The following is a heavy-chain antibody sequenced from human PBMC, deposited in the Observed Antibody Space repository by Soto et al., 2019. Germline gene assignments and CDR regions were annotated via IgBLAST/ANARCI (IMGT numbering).Heavy chain of an antibody. V-gene: IGHV4-59*08. D-gene: IGHD3-10*01. CDR1: GGSISSYD. CDR2: IYYSGST. Sequence: LETLSLTCTVSGGSISSYDGSWIRQPPGKGLEWIGYIYYSGSTNYNPSLKSRVTISVDTSKNQFSLKLNSMTAADTAVYYCARHNYGSGSTYFDYWGQGTLVTVSS. CDR3: ARHNYGSGSTYFDY. J-gene: IGHJ4*02.